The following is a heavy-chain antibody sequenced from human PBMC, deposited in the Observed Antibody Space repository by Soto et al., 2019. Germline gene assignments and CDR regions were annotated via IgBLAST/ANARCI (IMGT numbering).Heavy chain of an antibody. Sequence: GGSLRLSCTASGFTFSTYAMTWVRQAPGKGLEWVSTISDSGGSTYYADSAKGRFTISRDNSKNTLYLQVNSLRAEDTAVYYCAKDRPREYSVVAPKGEWFDPWGQGTLVTVS. CDR1: GFTFSTYA. D-gene: IGHD2-2*01. V-gene: IGHV3-23*01. CDR3: AKDRPREYSVVAPKGEWFDP. J-gene: IGHJ5*02. CDR2: ISDSGGST.